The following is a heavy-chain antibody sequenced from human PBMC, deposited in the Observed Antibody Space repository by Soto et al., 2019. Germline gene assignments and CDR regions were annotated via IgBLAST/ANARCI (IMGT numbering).Heavy chain of an antibody. CDR1: GFTFSSCA. CDR3: AREIGYSYGPFDY. D-gene: IGHD5-18*01. V-gene: IGHV3-48*04. Sequence: PGGSLRLSCAASGFTFSSCAMGWVRQAPWKGLEWVPYISSSGSTIYYADSVKGRFTISRDNAKNSLYLQMNSLRAEDTAVYYCAREIGYSYGPFDYWGQGTLVTVSS. J-gene: IGHJ4*02. CDR2: ISSSGSTI.